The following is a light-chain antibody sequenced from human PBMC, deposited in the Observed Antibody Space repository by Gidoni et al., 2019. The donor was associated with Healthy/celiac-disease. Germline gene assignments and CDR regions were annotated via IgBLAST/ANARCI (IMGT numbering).Light chain of an antibody. V-gene: IGKV3-15*01. CDR3: QQYHNWPPYT. CDR2: GAS. J-gene: IGKJ2*01. CDR1: QSVGSY. Sequence: IAMTQSPATLSVSPGESATLSCRASQSVGSYLAWYQQKPGQAPRLLIYGASTRATGIPARFIGSGSGTEFTLTISSLQSEDFAIYHCQQYHNWPPYTFGQGTKLEIK.